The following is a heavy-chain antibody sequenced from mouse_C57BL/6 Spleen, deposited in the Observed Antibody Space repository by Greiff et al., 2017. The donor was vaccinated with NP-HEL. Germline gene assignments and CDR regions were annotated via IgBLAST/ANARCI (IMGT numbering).Heavy chain of an antibody. D-gene: IGHD6-1*01. CDR2: IYPGDGDT. V-gene: IGHV1-82*01. J-gene: IGHJ4*01. CDR1: GYAFSSSW. CDR3: ARTPLGAMDY. Sequence: QVQLQQSGPELVKPGASVKISCKASGYAFSSSWMNWVKQRPGKGLEWIGRIYPGDGDTNYNGKFKGKATLTADKSSSTAYMQLSSRTSEDSAVYFCARTPLGAMDYWGQGTSVTVSS.